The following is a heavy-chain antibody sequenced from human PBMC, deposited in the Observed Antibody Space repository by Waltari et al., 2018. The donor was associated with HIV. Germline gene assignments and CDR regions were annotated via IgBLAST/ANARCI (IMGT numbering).Heavy chain of an antibody. Sequence: QVQLQESGPGLVKPSETLPLTCTVSGGPLSSYYRSWLRQPPGTGLAWIGYIYYSGSNNYNPSLKSRVTISVDTSKNQFSLKLSSVTAADTAVYYCARSTGYSGYDWGYWGQGTLVTVSS. CDR3: ARSTGYSGYDWGY. CDR1: GGPLSSYY. CDR2: IYYSGSN. D-gene: IGHD5-12*01. V-gene: IGHV4-59*01. J-gene: IGHJ4*02.